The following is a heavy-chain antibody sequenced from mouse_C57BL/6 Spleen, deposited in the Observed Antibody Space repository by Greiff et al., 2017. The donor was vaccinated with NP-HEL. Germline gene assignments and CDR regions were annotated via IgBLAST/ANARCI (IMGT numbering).Heavy chain of an antibody. CDR3: ARHYYGSSYEDYWYFDV. J-gene: IGHJ1*03. CDR1: GYTFTSYW. D-gene: IGHD1-1*01. Sequence: VQLQQPGTELVRPGSSVKLSCKASGYTFTSYWMDWVKQRPGQGLEWIGNIYPSDSETHYNQKFKDKATLTVDKSSSTAYMQLSSLTSEDSAVYYCARHYYGSSYEDYWYFDVWGTGTTVTVSS. CDR2: IYPSDSET. V-gene: IGHV1-61*01.